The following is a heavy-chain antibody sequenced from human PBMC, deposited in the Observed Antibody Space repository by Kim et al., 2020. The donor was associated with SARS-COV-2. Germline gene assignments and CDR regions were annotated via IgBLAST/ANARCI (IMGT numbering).Heavy chain of an antibody. V-gene: IGHV1-69*13. CDR2: IIPIFGTA. J-gene: IGHJ6*02. D-gene: IGHD4-4*01. CDR1: GGTFSSYA. Sequence: SVKVSCKASGGTFSSYAISWVRQAPGQGLEWMGGIIPIFGTANYAQKFQGRVTITADESTSTAYMELSSLRSEDTAVYYCAREPTTVTYKGYRNYYYYGMDVWGQGTTVTVSS. CDR3: AREPTTVTYKGYRNYYYYGMDV.